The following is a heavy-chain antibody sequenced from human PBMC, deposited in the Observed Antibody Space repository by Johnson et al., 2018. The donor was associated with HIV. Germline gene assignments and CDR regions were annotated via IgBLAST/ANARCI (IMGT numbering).Heavy chain of an antibody. CDR3: AKVAAAMGTDAFDI. Sequence: QVQLVESGGGVVQPGRSLRLSCAASGFTFSSYTIHWVRQAPGKGLEWVAVISFDGYNKYYADSVKGRFTISRDNSKNTLYLQMSSLRPDDTAVYYCAKVAAAMGTDAFDIWGQGTMVTVSS. CDR2: ISFDGYNK. CDR1: GFTFSSYT. D-gene: IGHD5-18*01. J-gene: IGHJ3*02. V-gene: IGHV3-30*04.